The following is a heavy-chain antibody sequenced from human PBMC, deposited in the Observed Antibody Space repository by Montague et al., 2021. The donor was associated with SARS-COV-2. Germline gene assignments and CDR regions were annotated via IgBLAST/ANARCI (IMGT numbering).Heavy chain of an antibody. D-gene: IGHD3-9*01. CDR1: GFTVSSNS. CDR3: ARGYFDWGIFDY. V-gene: IGHV3-66*01. J-gene: IGHJ4*02. CDR2: IYSGGST. Sequence: SLRLSRAASGFTVSSNSMIWVRQAPGKGLECVSLIYSGGSTYYADYVRGRFTISRDKSKNTLYLQMNSLRAEDTAVYYCARGYFDWGIFDYWGQGTLVTVSS.